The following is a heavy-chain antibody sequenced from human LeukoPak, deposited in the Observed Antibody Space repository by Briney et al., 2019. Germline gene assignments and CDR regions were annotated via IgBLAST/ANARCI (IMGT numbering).Heavy chain of an antibody. CDR3: ARDSGWQHAQSGTYYYYGMDV. CDR2: IYTSGST. Sequence: PSQTLSLTCTVSGGSISSGSYYWSWIRQPAGKGLEWIGRIYTSGSTNYNPSLKSRVTISVDTSKNQFSLKLSSVTAADTAVYYCARDSGWQHAQSGTYYYYGMDVWGQGTTVTVSS. CDR1: GGSISSGSYY. J-gene: IGHJ6*02. D-gene: IGHD6-19*01. V-gene: IGHV4-61*02.